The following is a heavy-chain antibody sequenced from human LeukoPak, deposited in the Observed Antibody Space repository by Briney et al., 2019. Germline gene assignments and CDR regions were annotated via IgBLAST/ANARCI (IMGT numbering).Heavy chain of an antibody. D-gene: IGHD5-18*01. J-gene: IGHJ4*02. CDR2: ISWGSNVI. CDR3: ARDPGYSYALDY. V-gene: IGHV3-48*02. CDR1: GLTFNNYA. Sequence: GGSLRLSCAASGLTFNNYAMSWIRQAPGKGLEWVSYISWGSNVIYYADSVKGRFTTSRDDAKNSLFLQMNSLTDEDTAVYYCARDPGYSYALDYWGRGTLVTVSS.